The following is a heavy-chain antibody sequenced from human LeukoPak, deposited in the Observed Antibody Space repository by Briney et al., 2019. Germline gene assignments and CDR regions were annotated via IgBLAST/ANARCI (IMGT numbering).Heavy chain of an antibody. CDR2: ISSSSGDI. D-gene: IGHD1-26*01. Sequence: PGGSLRLSCAASGFTFSVYNMSWVRQTPGKGLEWVSLISSSSGDIYYTDSVKGRFTISRDNAKNSRYMQMHSPRAEDSAVYYRARGSEWEPLYYFDYWGQGSLVTVSS. V-gene: IGHV3-21*04. CDR3: ARGSEWEPLYYFDY. CDR1: GFTFSVYN. J-gene: IGHJ4*02.